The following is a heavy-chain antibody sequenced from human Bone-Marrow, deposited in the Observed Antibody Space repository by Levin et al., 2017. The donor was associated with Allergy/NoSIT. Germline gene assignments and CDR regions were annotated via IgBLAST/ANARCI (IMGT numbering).Heavy chain of an antibody. CDR3: ARGTDFVSYYDSSGYYPDY. CDR1: GYTFTSYD. CDR2: MNPNSGNT. J-gene: IGHJ4*02. V-gene: IGHV1-8*01. Sequence: AASVKVSCKASGYTFTSYDINWVRQATGQGLEWMGWMNPNSGNTGYAQKFQGRVTMTRNTSISTAYMELSSLRSEDTAVYYCARGTDFVSYYDSSGYYPDYWGQGTLVTVSS. D-gene: IGHD3-22*01.